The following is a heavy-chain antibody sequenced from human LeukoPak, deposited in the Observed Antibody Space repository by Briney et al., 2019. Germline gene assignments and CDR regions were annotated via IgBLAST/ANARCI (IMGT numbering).Heavy chain of an antibody. CDR2: ISYDGSNK. CDR1: GFTFSSYA. J-gene: IGHJ3*02. CDR3: ARLRSGHDAFDI. D-gene: IGHD3-10*01. V-gene: IGHV3-30-3*01. Sequence: GGSLRLSCAASGFTFSSYAMHWVRQAPGKGLEWVAVISYDGSNKYYADSVKGRFTISRDNSKNTLYLQMNSLRAEDTAVYYCARLRSGHDAFDIWGQGTMVTVSS.